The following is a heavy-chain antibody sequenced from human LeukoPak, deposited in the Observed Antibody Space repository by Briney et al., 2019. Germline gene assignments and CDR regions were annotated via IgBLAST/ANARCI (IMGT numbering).Heavy chain of an antibody. CDR2: IRGRGIGGT. Sequence: GGSLRLSCATSGFSFTIHDMNWVRQAPGKGLEWVSTIRGRGIGGTYYADSVKGRFTISRDDSKNTLFLEMNSLRAEDTAVYYSAKDSSTTASTWNDYWGQGTLVTVSS. CDR1: GFSFTIHD. J-gene: IGHJ4*02. D-gene: IGHD1-1*01. V-gene: IGHV3-23*01. CDR3: AKDSSTTASTWNDY.